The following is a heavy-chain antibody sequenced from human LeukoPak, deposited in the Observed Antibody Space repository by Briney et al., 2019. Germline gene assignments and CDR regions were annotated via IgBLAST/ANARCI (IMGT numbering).Heavy chain of an antibody. Sequence: ASVKVSCKASGYTFTGYYMHWVRQAPGQGLEWMGWIYPNSGDTNYAQNFQGRVTTTRDTSVSTAYMELSRLRSDDTAVYYCARDDYSNYPADYWGQGTLVTVSS. CDR3: ARDDYSNYPADY. J-gene: IGHJ4*02. CDR1: GYTFTGYY. CDR2: IYPNSGDT. V-gene: IGHV1-2*02. D-gene: IGHD4-11*01.